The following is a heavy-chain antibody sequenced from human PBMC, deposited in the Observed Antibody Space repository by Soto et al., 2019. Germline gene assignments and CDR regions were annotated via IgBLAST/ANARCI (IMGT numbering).Heavy chain of an antibody. D-gene: IGHD2-15*01. CDR3: ARSEAAVLDY. Sequence: QVQLQESGPGLVKPSGTLSLTCTVSGGSMSSSNWWNWVRQPPGKGLEWIGETHHSGRTNYNPYLKSRVTISVDKCKKQFSLKFSSVPAADTAVNSCARSEAAVLDYWGQRTLVTVSS. CDR1: GGSMSSSNW. J-gene: IGHJ4*02. CDR2: THHSGRT. V-gene: IGHV4-4*02.